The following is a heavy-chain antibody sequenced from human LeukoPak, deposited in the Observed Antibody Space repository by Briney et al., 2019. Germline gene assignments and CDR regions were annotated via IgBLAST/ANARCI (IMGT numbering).Heavy chain of an antibody. J-gene: IGHJ4*02. D-gene: IGHD3-22*01. V-gene: IGHV3-64*01. CDR2: ISSNGGST. CDR3: ARGRRRYYDTDPMDY. CDR1: GFTFSSYA. Sequence: GGSLRLSCAASGFTFSSYAMHWVRQAPGKGLEYVSAISSNGGSTYYANSVKGRFTISRDNSKNTLYLQMGSLRAEDMAVYYCARGRRRYYDTDPMDYWGQGTLVTVSS.